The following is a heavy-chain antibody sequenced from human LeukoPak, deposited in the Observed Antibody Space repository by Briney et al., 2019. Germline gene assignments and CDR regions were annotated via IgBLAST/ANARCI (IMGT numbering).Heavy chain of an antibody. CDR3: ARGDDFSGDY. CDR1: GFTFSTYW. J-gene: IGHJ4*02. Sequence: GGSLRLCCGASGFTFSTYWMSWVRQAPGKGLEWVANIHQDGNKKYYVDSVKGRFTISRDNAKNSLYLQMNNLRVEDTAVYYCARGDDFSGDYWGQGTLVTVSS. D-gene: IGHD1-1*01. CDR2: IHQDGNKK. V-gene: IGHV3-7*04.